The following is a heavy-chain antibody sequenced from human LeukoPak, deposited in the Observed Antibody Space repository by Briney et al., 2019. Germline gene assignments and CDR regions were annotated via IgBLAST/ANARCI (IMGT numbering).Heavy chain of an antibody. J-gene: IGHJ6*02. D-gene: IGHD3-22*01. CDR1: GFTFSDYY. V-gene: IGHV3-11*01. CDR3: ARIYDSSGYYYGDYYYGMDV. Sequence: GGSLRLSCAASGFTFSDYYMSWIRQAPGKGLEWISYISSSDSTIYYADSVKGRFTISRDNAENSLYLQMNSLRAEDTAVYYCARIYDSSGYYYGDYYYGMDVWGQGTTVTVSS. CDR2: ISSSDSTI.